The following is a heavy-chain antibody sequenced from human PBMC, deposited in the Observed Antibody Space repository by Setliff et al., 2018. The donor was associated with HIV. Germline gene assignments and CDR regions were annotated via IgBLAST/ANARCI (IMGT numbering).Heavy chain of an antibody. CDR3: TRHSGSSPIAYFGMDV. CDR2: IYPGNSGT. CDR1: GYVFTSYW. Sequence: GESLKISCKTSGYVFTSYWIGWVRQTPGKGLEWVVTIYPGNSGTRYSPSFQGQVTISADQSTSTTYLHWSSLKAADTAMYYCTRHSGSSPIAYFGMDVWGQGTTVTVSS. D-gene: IGHD3-10*01. V-gene: IGHV5-51*01. J-gene: IGHJ6*02.